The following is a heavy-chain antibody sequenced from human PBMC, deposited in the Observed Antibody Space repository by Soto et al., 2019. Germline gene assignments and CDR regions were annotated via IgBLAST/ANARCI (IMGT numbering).Heavy chain of an antibody. D-gene: IGHD4-17*01. V-gene: IGHV4-4*07. J-gene: IGHJ6*02. CDR1: GGSISSYY. CDR3: ARGXYVYGDYRHWYYYGMDV. Sequence: SETLSLTRTVSGGSISSYYWSWIRQPAGKGLEWIGRIYTSGSTNYNPSLKSRVTMSVDTSKNQFSLKLSSVTAADTAVYYCARGXYVYGDYRHWYYYGMDVWGQGTTDTVSS. CDR2: IYTSGST.